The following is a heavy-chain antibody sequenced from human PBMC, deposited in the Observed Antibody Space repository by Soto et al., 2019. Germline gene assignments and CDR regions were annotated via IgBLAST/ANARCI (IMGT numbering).Heavy chain of an antibody. D-gene: IGHD2-8*01. V-gene: IGHV3-21*01. CDR3: ARDLGLLKSMFDY. CDR2: ISVSGDNI. J-gene: IGHJ4*02. CDR1: GFSFNSFN. Sequence: GGSLILSCLASGFSFNSFNMNWIRRAPGRGLEWVASISVSGDNIYYGDSMQGRFTISRDNSKRSVFLDLNSLRVEDTAVYYCARDLGLLKSMFDYWGQGTLVTVSS.